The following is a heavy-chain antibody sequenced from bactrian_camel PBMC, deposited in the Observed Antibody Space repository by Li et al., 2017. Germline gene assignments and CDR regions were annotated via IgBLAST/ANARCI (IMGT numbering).Heavy chain of an antibody. CDR2: LASDGST. J-gene: IGHJ4*01. Sequence: VQLVESGGGSEQAGGSLRLSCGSSSGHTGRMYCMAWFRLAPGKEREGVVALASDGSTWYADSVKGRFTISKDNGKNTLDLEMVNLKPEDTAMYYCAADWSSGGVCFNYWDFGDHDQGTQVTVS. V-gene: IGHV3S53*01. CDR1: GHTGRMYC. D-gene: IGHD1*01.